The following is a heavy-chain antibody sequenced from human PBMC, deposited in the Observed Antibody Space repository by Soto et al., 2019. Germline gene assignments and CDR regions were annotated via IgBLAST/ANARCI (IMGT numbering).Heavy chain of an antibody. J-gene: IGHJ6*02. D-gene: IGHD3-3*01. CDR1: GGTFSSYA. Sequence: SVKVSCKASGGTFSSYAISWVRQAPGQGLEWMGGIIPIFGTANYAQKFQGRVTITADESTSTAYMELSSLRSEDTAVYYCARYDFWSGYSEINYYYYGMDVWGQGTTVTVSS. V-gene: IGHV1-69*13. CDR2: IIPIFGTA. CDR3: ARYDFWSGYSEINYYYYGMDV.